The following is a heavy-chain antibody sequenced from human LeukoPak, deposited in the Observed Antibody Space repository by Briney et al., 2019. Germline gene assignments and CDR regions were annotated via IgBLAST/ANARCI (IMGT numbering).Heavy chain of an antibody. CDR1: GFTFSSYW. D-gene: IGHD3-10*01. CDR2: IKQDGSEK. V-gene: IGHV3-7*01. CDR3: ARPGNLIYFDY. J-gene: IGHJ4*02. Sequence: GGSLRLSCTASGFTFSSYWMSWVRQAPGKGLEWVANIKQDGSEKYYVDSVKGRFTISRDNAKNSLYLQMNSLRAEDTAVYYCARPGNLIYFDYWGQGTLVTVSS.